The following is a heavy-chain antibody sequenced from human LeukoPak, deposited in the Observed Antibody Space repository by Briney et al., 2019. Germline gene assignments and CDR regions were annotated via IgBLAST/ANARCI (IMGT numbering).Heavy chain of an antibody. Sequence: GGSLRLSCAASGFTFDDYGMSWVRQAPGKGLEWVSGINWNGGSTGYADSVQGRFTVSRDNAKSSLYLQMNSLRAEDTAVYYCARTQKYYDLWSGMNWGQGTLVTVSS. CDR1: GFTFDDYG. J-gene: IGHJ4*02. D-gene: IGHD3-3*01. CDR2: INWNGGST. CDR3: ARTQKYYDLWSGMN. V-gene: IGHV3-20*04.